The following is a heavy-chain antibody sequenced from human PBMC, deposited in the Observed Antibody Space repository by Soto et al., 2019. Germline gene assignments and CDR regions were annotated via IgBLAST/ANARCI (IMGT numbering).Heavy chain of an antibody. V-gene: IGHV4-59*01. CDR1: GASTDNYY. CDR2: VHYSGST. CDR3: ARGKKYFDY. Sequence: EALSATCLVSGASTDNYYWSWIRQPPGKGLEWIGHVHYSGSTNYNPSLKSRVTISLDTSKNQFSLKVSSVNAADKAVYYCARGKKYFDYWGQATLVTVYS. J-gene: IGHJ4*02.